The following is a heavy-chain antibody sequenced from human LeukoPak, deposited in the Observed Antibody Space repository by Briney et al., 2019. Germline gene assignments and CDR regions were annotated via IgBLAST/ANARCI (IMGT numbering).Heavy chain of an antibody. V-gene: IGHV3-9*01. J-gene: IGHJ4*02. D-gene: IGHD6-13*01. CDR1: GFTFDDYA. Sequence: PGGSLRLSCAASGFTFDDYAMHWVRQAPGKGLEWVSGISWNSGSIGYADSVKGRFTISRDNAKNSLYLQMNSLRAEDTALYYCASKGYSSSAGDYWGQGTLVTVSS. CDR3: ASKGYSSSAGDY. CDR2: ISWNSGSI.